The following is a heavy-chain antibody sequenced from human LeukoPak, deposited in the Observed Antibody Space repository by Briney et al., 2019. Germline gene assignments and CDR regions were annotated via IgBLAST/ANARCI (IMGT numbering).Heavy chain of an antibody. V-gene: IGHV4-39*01. CDR1: GASISGGTYY. Sequence: SETLSLTCSVSGASISGGTYYWGWIRQPPGKGLEWIGSIYYTGSTYDNPPLKSRVTISVDTSKNQFSLKLSSVTAADTAVYYCARRGGSGRAFDYWGQGTLVTVSS. CDR3: ARRGGSGRAFDY. J-gene: IGHJ4*02. D-gene: IGHD1-26*01. CDR2: IYYTGST.